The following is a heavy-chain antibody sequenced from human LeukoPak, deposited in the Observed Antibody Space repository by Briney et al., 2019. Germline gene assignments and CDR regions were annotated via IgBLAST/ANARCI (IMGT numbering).Heavy chain of an antibody. D-gene: IGHD6-13*01. CDR1: GYTFTGYY. Sequence: ASVKVSCKASGYTFTGYYMQWVRPAPGQGVEWMGWINPNNGGTNYAQKFQGRVTMTRDTSISTAYMELSRLRSDDTAVYYCASRIAAAGSLTGRTGVGWFDPWGQGTLVTVSS. J-gene: IGHJ5*02. V-gene: IGHV1-2*02. CDR2: INPNNGGT. CDR3: ASRIAAAGSLTGRTGVGWFDP.